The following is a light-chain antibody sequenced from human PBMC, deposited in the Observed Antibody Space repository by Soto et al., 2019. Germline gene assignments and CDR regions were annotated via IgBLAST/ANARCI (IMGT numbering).Light chain of an antibody. CDR2: DAS. Sequence: DIQMTQSPSTLSASVGDRVTITCRASQSISSWLAWYQQKPGKAPKLLIYDASSLESGVPSRFSVSVSGTEFTLTISSLQPDDFATYYCQQYNSYSWTFGQVTKVEIK. CDR1: QSISSW. V-gene: IGKV1-5*01. CDR3: QQYNSYSWT. J-gene: IGKJ1*01.